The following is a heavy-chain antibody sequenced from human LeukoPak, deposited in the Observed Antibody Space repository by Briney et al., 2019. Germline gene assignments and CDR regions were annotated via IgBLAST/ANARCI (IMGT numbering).Heavy chain of an antibody. CDR1: GFTFSSYS. Sequence: GGSLRLSCAASGFTFSSYSMNWVRQAPGKGLEWVSYISSSSSTIYYADSVKGRFTISRDNSKNTLYLQMNSLRAEDTAVYYCARGRDGYNTCFDYWGQGTLVTVSS. CDR2: ISSSSSTI. V-gene: IGHV3-48*01. D-gene: IGHD5-24*01. J-gene: IGHJ4*02. CDR3: ARGRDGYNTCFDY.